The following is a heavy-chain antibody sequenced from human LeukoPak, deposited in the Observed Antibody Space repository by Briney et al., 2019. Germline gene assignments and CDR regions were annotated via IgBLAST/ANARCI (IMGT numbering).Heavy chain of an antibody. CDR1: GGTFSSYA. J-gene: IGHJ4*02. CDR2: IIPILGIA. CDR3: ARDMDYGGNYL. D-gene: IGHD4-23*01. V-gene: IGHV1-69*04. Sequence: SVKVSCKASGGTFSSYAISWVRQVPGQGLEWMGRIIPILGIANYAQKFQGRVTITADKSTSTAYMELSSLRSEDTAVYYCARDMDYGGNYLWGQGTLVTVSS.